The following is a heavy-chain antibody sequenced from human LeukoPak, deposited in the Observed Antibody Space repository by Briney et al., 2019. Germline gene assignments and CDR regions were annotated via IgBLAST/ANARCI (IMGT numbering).Heavy chain of an antibody. V-gene: IGHV1-69*02. CDR2: IIPILGIA. D-gene: IGHD6-6*01. Sequence: SVNVSCKASVGSFSSYTISWVRQAPGPGIEWMGRIIPILGIANYAQKFQGRVTITADKSTSTAYMELSSLRSEDTAVYYCAISEYSSSPFDYWGQGTLVTVSS. J-gene: IGHJ4*02. CDR3: AISEYSSSPFDY. CDR1: VGSFSSYT.